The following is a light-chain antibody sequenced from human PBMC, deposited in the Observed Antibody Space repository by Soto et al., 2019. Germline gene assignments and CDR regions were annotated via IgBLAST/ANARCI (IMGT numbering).Light chain of an antibody. CDR3: QQYGSSPFT. CDR2: GAS. V-gene: IGKV3-20*01. J-gene: IGKJ2*01. Sequence: EIVLTQSPGTLSLSPGERATLSCRASQTVSSYYLAWYQQKPDQAPRLLIYGASIRATGIPDRFSGGGSGTDFTLTISRLEPEDFAVYYCQQYGSSPFTFGQGTKVEIK. CDR1: QTVSSYY.